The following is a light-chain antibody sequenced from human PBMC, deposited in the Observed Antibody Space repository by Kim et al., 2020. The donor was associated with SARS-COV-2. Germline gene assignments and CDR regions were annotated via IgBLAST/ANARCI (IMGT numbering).Light chain of an antibody. Sequence: SVGDRVTITCQASQDISNYLNWYQQKPGKAPKLLIYDASNLETGVPSMFSGSGSGTDFTFTISSLQPEDIATYYCQQYDNLPPLTFGGGTKVDIK. J-gene: IGKJ4*01. CDR3: QQYDNLPPLT. V-gene: IGKV1-33*01. CDR1: QDISNY. CDR2: DAS.